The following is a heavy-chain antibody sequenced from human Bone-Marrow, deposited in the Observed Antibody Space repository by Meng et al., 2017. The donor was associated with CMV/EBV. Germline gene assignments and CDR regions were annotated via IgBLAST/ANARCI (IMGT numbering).Heavy chain of an antibody. CDR1: GGSFSGYY. D-gene: IGHD6-6*01. V-gene: IGHV4-34*01. CDR3: ARGFGHSGSFGKHYYYYYGMDV. Sequence: SETLSLTCAVYGGSFSGYYWSWIRQPPGKGLEWIGEINHSGSTNYNPSLKSRVTISVDTSKNQFSLKLSSVTAADTAVYYCARGFGHSGSFGKHYYYYYGMDVWGQGNTVNFAS. J-gene: IGHJ6*02. CDR2: INHSGST.